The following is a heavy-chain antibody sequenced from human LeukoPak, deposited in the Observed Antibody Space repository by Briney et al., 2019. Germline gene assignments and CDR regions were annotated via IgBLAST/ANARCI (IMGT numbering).Heavy chain of an antibody. CDR2: ISGSSSYI. Sequence: GGSLRLSCAASGFTFSSYSMNWVRQAPGKGLEWVSSISGSSSYIYYADSVKGRFTISRDNSKNTMYLQMNSLRAEDTAVYYCARGSGYNFGYYFYYMDVWGKGTTVTISS. J-gene: IGHJ6*03. CDR1: GFTFSSYS. V-gene: IGHV3-21*04. D-gene: IGHD5-24*01. CDR3: ARGSGYNFGYYFYYMDV.